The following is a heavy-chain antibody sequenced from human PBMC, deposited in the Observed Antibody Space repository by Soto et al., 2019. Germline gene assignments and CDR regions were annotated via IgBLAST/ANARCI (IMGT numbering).Heavy chain of an antibody. D-gene: IGHD1-26*01. Sequence: QVQLQESGPGLVKPSGTLSLTCAVSGDSISSSNWWSWVRQPPGKGLEWIGEIYHSGSTNYNPSLKSRVTISVDKYKNQFSMNLHSVTAAATAVYYCARHRGSYFRDYWGQGTLVTVSS. CDR3: ARHRGSYFRDY. J-gene: IGHJ4*02. V-gene: IGHV4-4*02. CDR2: IYHSGST. CDR1: GDSISSSNW.